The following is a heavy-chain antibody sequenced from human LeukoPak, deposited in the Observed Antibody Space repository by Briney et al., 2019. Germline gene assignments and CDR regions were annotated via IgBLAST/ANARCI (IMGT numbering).Heavy chain of an antibody. V-gene: IGHV3-21*01. CDR3: ARDERSSSLYYFDY. J-gene: IGHJ4*02. Sequence: GGSLRLSCAASGFTFSSYSMNWVRQAPGKGLEWVSSISSSSSYIYYADSVKGRFTISRDNAKNSLYLQMNSLRAEDTAVYYCARDERSSSLYYFDYWGQGTLVTVSS. D-gene: IGHD6-13*01. CDR2: ISSSSSYI. CDR1: GFTFSSYS.